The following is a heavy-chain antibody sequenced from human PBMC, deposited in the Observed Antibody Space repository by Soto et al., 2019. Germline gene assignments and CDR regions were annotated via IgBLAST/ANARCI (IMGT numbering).Heavy chain of an antibody. CDR3: ATDLSSSSWYEVPIGMDV. CDR2: FDPEDGET. J-gene: IGHJ6*02. CDR1: GYTLTELS. V-gene: IGHV1-24*01. D-gene: IGHD6-13*01. Sequence: ASVKVSCKVSGYTLTELSMRWVRQAPGKGLEWMGGFDPEDGETIYAQKFQGRVTMTEDTSTDTAYMELSSLRSEDTAVYYCATDLSSSSWYEVPIGMDVWGQGTTVTVSS.